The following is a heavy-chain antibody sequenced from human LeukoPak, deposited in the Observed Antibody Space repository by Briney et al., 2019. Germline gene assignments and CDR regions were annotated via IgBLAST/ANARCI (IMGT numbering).Heavy chain of an antibody. CDR1: GFTFSSYS. V-gene: IGHV3-21*01. CDR3: ARGENDYGDYAPLDY. Sequence: GGSLRLSCAASGFTFSSYSMNWVRQAPGKGLEWVSSISSSSSYIYYADSVKGRFTISRDNAKNSLYLQMNSLRAEDTAVYYCARGENDYGDYAPLDYWGQGTLVTVSS. CDR2: ISSSSSYI. J-gene: IGHJ4*02. D-gene: IGHD4-17*01.